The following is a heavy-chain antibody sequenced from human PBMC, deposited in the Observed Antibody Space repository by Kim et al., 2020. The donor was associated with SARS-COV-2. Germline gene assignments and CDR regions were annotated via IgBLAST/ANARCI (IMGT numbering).Heavy chain of an antibody. Sequence: SETLSLTCTVSGGSISSYYWSWIRQPPGKGLEWIGYIYYSGSTNYNPSLKSRVTISVDTSKNQFSMKLSSVTAADPAVYYCARGRSITIFEVVSAHSYMEAWGEGTPVTVSS. CDR2: IYYSGST. J-gene: IGHJ6*03. V-gene: IGHV4-59*01. CDR3: ARGRSITIFEVVSAHSYMEA. CDR1: GGSISSYY. D-gene: IGHD3-3*01.